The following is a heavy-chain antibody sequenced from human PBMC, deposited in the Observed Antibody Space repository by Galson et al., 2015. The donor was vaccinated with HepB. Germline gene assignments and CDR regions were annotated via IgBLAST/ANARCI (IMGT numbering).Heavy chain of an antibody. J-gene: IGHJ4*02. D-gene: IGHD1-26*01. Sequence: SVKVSCKASGYTFTSYGISWVRQAPGQGLEWMGWISAYNGNTNYAQKLQGRVTMTTDTSTSTAYMELRSLRSDDTAVYYCARDLHSGSYGDEYDYWGQGTLVTVSS. CDR1: GYTFTSYG. CDR3: ARDLHSGSYGDEYDY. V-gene: IGHV1-18*01. CDR2: ISAYNGNT.